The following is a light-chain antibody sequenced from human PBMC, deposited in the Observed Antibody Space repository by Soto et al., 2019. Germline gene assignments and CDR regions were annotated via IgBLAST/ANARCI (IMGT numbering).Light chain of an antibody. CDR1: SPNFGGAND. J-gene: IGLJ1*01. Sequence: QSVLTQPPPGPGPPGQRVTISCPGTSPNFGGANDVPWYQQLPGTAPKLLIYADKYRPSGVPDRFSGSKSGTSASLAITGLQAEDEADYYCQSYDSSLNGYVFGTGTKLTVL. V-gene: IGLV1-40*01. CDR3: QSYDSSLNGYV. CDR2: ADK.